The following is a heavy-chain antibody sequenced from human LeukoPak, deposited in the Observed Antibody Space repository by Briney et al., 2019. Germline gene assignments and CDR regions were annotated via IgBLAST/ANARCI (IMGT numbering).Heavy chain of an antibody. J-gene: IGHJ4*02. D-gene: IGHD1-26*01. Sequence: GSLRLSCAASGFTFSSYGMHWVRQAPGKGLEWVAVISYDGSNKYYADSVKGRFTISRDNSKNTLYLQMNSLRAEDTAVYYCAKGGWDPLLPADYWGQGTLVTVSS. V-gene: IGHV3-30*18. CDR1: GFTFSSYG. CDR2: ISYDGSNK. CDR3: AKGGWDPLLPADY.